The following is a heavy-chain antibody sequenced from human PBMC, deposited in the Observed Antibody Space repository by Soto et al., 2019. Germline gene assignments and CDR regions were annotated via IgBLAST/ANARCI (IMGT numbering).Heavy chain of an antibody. Sequence: PGGSLRLSXATSGFSFSNYAMSWVRQAPGKGLEWVAAITSVGYTYYVDSLKGRFTISRDNSKNTLYLQMNSLRAEDTAVYYCAKDLIDYSNSYFDYWGQGTLVTVSS. CDR1: GFSFSNYA. J-gene: IGHJ4*02. CDR3: AKDLIDYSNSYFDY. D-gene: IGHD4-4*01. V-gene: IGHV3-23*01. CDR2: ITSVGYT.